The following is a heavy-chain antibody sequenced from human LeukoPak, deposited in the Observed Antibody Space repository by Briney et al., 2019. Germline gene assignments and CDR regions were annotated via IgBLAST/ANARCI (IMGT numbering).Heavy chain of an antibody. D-gene: IGHD2-2*01. CDR2: INTNTGNP. CDR1: GYTFTSYA. CDR3: ANHLACRSHNCPSFDE. V-gene: IGHV7-4-1*02. Sequence: ASVKVSCKASGYTFTSYAMNWVRQAPGQGLEWMGWINTNTGNPTYAQGFTGRFVFSLDTSVSTAYLQISGLKAEDTAVYYCANHLACRSHNCPSFDEWGQGTLVTVSS. J-gene: IGHJ4*02.